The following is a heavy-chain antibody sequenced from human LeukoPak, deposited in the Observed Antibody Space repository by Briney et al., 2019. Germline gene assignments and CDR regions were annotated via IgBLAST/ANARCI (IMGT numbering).Heavy chain of an antibody. J-gene: IGHJ6*02. V-gene: IGHV3-33*01. CDR2: IWYDGSNK. CDR1: GFTFSSYG. D-gene: IGHD3-9*01. CDR3: ARDGDTYYDILTGYYPRYYYYYGMDV. Sequence: GGSLRLSCAASGFTFSSYGMHWVRQAPGKGLEWVAVIWYDGSNKYYADSVKGRFTISRDNSKNTLYLQMNGLRAEDTAVYYCARDGDTYYDILTGYYPRYYYYYGMDVWGQGTTVTVSS.